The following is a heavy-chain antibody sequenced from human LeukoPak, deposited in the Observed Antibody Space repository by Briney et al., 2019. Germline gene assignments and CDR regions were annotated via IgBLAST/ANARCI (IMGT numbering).Heavy chain of an antibody. CDR2: ISGSGGDT. CDR1: GFTFSNYA. D-gene: IGHD2-15*01. Sequence: GGSLPLSCAAPGFTFSNYAMNWVRQAPGKGLEWVSAISGSGGDTYYADSVKGRFTISRDNSKNTLYLQMNSLRAEDTAVYYCRYSLPHLDYGGRGTLVTISS. CDR3: RYSLPHLDY. V-gene: IGHV3-23*01. J-gene: IGHJ4*02.